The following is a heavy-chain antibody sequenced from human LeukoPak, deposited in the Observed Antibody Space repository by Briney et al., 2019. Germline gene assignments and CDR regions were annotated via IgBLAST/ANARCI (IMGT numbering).Heavy chain of an antibody. Sequence: SQTLSLTCTVSGDSISSGRYYWSWIRQPAGKGLEWIGRTFTNGSTNYKPSLKSRVTISVDTSKKQFSLKLSSVTAADTAVYFCARTPSGDYYTTFDNWGQGTLVTVSS. V-gene: IGHV4-61*02. CDR2: TFTNGST. D-gene: IGHD3-10*01. CDR3: ARTPSGDYYTTFDN. J-gene: IGHJ4*02. CDR1: GDSISSGRYY.